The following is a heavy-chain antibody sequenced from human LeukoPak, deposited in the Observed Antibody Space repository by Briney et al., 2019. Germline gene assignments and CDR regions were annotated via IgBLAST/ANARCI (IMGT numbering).Heavy chain of an antibody. Sequence: SETLSLTCTVSGGSISSYYWSWIRQPPGKGLEWIGYIYYSGSTNYNPSLKSRVTISVDTSKNQFSLKLSSVTAADTAVYYCARHSRRAVAGTVDYWGQGTLVTVSS. V-gene: IGHV4-59*08. CDR1: GGSISSYY. CDR3: ARHSRRAVAGTVDY. CDR2: IYYSGST. D-gene: IGHD6-19*01. J-gene: IGHJ4*02.